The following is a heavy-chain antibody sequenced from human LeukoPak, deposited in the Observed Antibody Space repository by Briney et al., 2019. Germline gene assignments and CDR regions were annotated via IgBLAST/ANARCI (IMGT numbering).Heavy chain of an antibody. V-gene: IGHV1-69*04. Sequence: ASVKVSCKASGGTFSSYAISWVRQAPGQGLEWMGRIIPILGIANYAQKFQGRVTITADKSTSTAYMELSSLRSEDTAVYYCARALSSSWYAPRYYYYGMDVGGQGTTVTVSS. CDR1: GGTFSSYA. CDR2: IIPILGIA. D-gene: IGHD6-13*01. J-gene: IGHJ6*02. CDR3: ARALSSSWYAPRYYYYGMDV.